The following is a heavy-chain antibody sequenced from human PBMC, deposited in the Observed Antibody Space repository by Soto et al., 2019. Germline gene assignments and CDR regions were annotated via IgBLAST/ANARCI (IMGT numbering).Heavy chain of an antibody. CDR3: AREYGSSSATPYYYYYGMDV. CDR2: IYYSGGT. CDR1: GGSISSGDYY. V-gene: IGHV4-30-4*01. J-gene: IGHJ6*02. D-gene: IGHD6-6*01. Sequence: SETLSLTCTVSGGSISSGDYYWSWIRQPPGKGLEWIGYIYYSGGTYYNPSLKSRVTISVDTSKNQFSLKLSSVTAADTAVYYCAREYGSSSATPYYYYYGMDVWGQGTTVTVS.